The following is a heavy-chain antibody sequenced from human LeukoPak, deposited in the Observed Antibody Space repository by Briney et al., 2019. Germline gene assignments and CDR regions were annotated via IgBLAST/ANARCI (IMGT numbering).Heavy chain of an antibody. V-gene: IGHV1-8*01. J-gene: IGHJ3*02. CDR2: MNPNSGNT. D-gene: IGHD3-9*01. CDR3: AREVTGYYTVAFDI. CDR1: GYTFTSYD. Sequence: GASVKVSCKASGYTFTSYDINWVRQATGQGLEWMGWMNPNSGNTGYAQKFQGRVTMTRNTSISTAYVELSSLRSEDTAVYYCAREVTGYYTVAFDIWGQGTMVTVSS.